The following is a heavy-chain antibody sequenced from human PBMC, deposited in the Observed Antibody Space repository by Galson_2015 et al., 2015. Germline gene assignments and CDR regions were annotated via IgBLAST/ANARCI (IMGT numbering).Heavy chain of an antibody. Sequence: QSGAEVKKPGESLTISCTGSGYSFTSYWIGWVRQMPGKGLEWMGIIYPGDSDTRYSPSFQGQVTISADKSISTAYLQWSSLKASDTAMYYGARPGITIFGVVDAFDIWGQGTMVTVSS. D-gene: IGHD3-3*01. CDR3: ARPGITIFGVVDAFDI. CDR1: GYSFTSYW. CDR2: IYPGDSDT. J-gene: IGHJ3*02. V-gene: IGHV5-51*01.